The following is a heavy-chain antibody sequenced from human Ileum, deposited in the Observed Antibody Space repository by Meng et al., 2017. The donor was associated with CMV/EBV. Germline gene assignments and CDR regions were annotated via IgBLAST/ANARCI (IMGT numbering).Heavy chain of an antibody. Sequence: SGITLRNYKMHWVRPAPGKGLEWVAVISYDGTKTYHGDSVKGRFTISRDNSMNSLYLQMDNLRPADTGVYYCVRAGYGGFIKDAFDLWGQGALVTVSS. J-gene: IGHJ4*02. CDR1: GITLRNYK. D-gene: IGHD1-26*01. CDR3: VRAGYGGFIKDAFDL. V-gene: IGHV3-30*03. CDR2: ISYDGTKT.